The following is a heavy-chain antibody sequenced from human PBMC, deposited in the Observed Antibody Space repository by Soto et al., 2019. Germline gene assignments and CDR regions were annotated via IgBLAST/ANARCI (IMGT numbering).Heavy chain of an antibody. CDR1: GGSISSGGYY. V-gene: IGHV4-31*03. J-gene: IGHJ5*02. D-gene: IGHD2-15*01. CDR2: IYYSGST. CDR3: ARGLGYCSGGSCSAQGWFDP. Sequence: TLSLTCTVSGGSISSGGYYWSWIRQHPGKGLEWIGYIYYSGSTYYNPSLKSRVTISVDTSKNQFSLKLSSVTAADTAVYYCARGLGYCSGGSCSAQGWFDPWGQGTLVTVSS.